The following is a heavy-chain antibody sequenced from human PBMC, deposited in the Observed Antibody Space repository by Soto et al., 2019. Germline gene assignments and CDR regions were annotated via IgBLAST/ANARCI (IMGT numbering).Heavy chain of an antibody. V-gene: IGHV1-69*13. CDR3: VHHPRDSGMDV. Sequence: SVKVSCKGSGCTISSYAISWVRQAPGQGLEWMGVIIPIFGTANYAQKFQGRVTITADESTSTAYMELSSLRSEDTAVYYCVHHPRDSGMDVWGQGTTVTVSS. CDR1: GCTISSYA. CDR2: IIPIFGTA. D-gene: IGHD2-15*01. J-gene: IGHJ6*02.